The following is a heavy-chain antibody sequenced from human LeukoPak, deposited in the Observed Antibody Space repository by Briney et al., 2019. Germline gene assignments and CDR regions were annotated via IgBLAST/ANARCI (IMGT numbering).Heavy chain of an antibody. Sequence: PSETLSLTCTVSGGSISSYYWSWIRQPAGKGLEWIGRIYTSGSTNYNPSLKSRLTMSVDTSKNQFSLKLSSVTAADTAVYYCARGYCSSTSCYQFDYWGQGTLVTVSS. V-gene: IGHV4-4*07. J-gene: IGHJ4*02. CDR2: IYTSGST. CDR3: ARGYCSSTSCYQFDY. D-gene: IGHD2-2*01. CDR1: GGSISSYY.